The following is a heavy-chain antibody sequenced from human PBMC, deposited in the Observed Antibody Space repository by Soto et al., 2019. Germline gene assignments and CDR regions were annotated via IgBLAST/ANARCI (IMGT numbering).Heavy chain of an antibody. CDR1: GFTFSSYG. D-gene: IGHD6-19*01. Sequence: GGSLRLSCAASGFTFSSYGMHWVRQAPGKGLEWVAVIWYDGSNKYYADSVKGRFTISRDNSKNTLYLQMNSLRAEDTAVYYCAGDKGDDQQWPPPPYYHRAFGGKGTTDTVSS. J-gene: IGHJ6*03. CDR3: AGDKGDDQQWPPPPYYHRAF. CDR2: IWYDGSNK. V-gene: IGHV3-33*01.